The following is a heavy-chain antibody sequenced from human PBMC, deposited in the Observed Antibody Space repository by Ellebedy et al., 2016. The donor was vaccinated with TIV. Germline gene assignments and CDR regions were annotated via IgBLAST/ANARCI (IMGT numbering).Heavy chain of an antibody. V-gene: IGHV4-30-2*01. CDR3: GRDGARGVRYSSYAFDI. CDR1: GGSISSGDYS. Sequence: MPSETLSLTCPVSGGSISSGDYSWSWIRQPPGKGLEWIGYIYHDGSTYYNPSLKSRVTISIDRSKNQLSLKLTSLTAADTAVYYCGRDGARGVRYSSYAFDIWGQGTRVTVSS. CDR2: IYHDGST. J-gene: IGHJ3*02. D-gene: IGHD2-15*01.